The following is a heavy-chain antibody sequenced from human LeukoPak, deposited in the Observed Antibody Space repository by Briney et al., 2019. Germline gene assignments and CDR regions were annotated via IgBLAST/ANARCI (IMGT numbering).Heavy chain of an antibody. CDR2: IKQDGSEK. V-gene: IGHV3-7*01. Sequence: GGSLRLSRAASGFTFSSYWMSWVRQAPGKGLEWVANIKQDGSEKYYVDSVKGRFTISRDNAKNSLYLQMNSLRAEDTAVYYCARVTPILLFDYWGQGTLVTVSS. CDR1: GFTFSSYW. CDR3: ARVTPILLFDY. J-gene: IGHJ4*02.